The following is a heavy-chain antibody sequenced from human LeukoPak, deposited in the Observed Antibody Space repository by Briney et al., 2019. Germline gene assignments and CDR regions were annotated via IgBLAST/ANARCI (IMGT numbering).Heavy chain of an antibody. Sequence: PSETLSLTCTVTGFSISSGYYWGWIRQPPGKGLEWIGSIYLGRSTDYNPSLKSQVTISIDTSKNQFSLRLTSVTAADTAVYYCVRGEDILTGFSTPLFDYWGQGTLLTVSS. J-gene: IGHJ4*02. CDR3: VRGEDILTGFSTPLFDY. CDR1: GFSISSGYY. D-gene: IGHD3-9*01. CDR2: IYLGRST. V-gene: IGHV4-38-2*02.